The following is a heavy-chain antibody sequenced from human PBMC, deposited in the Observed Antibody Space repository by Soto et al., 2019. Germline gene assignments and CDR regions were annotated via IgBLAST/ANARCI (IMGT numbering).Heavy chain of an antibody. CDR3: ARDQYSSRYLVSAY. V-gene: IGHV4-38-2*02. CDR1: GFSISSGYY. CDR2: IYHSGST. D-gene: IGHD6-13*01. Sequence: SETLSLTCAVSGFSISSGYYWGWIRQPPGKGLEWIGSIYHSGSTSYNPSLKSRVTISVDTSKNQFSLKLSSVTAADTAVYYCARDQYSSRYLVSAYWGQGALVTVSS. J-gene: IGHJ4*02.